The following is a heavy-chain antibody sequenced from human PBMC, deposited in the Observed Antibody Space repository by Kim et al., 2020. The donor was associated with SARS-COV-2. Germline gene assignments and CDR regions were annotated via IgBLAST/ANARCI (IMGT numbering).Heavy chain of an antibody. CDR2: IIPILGIA. J-gene: IGHJ4*02. D-gene: IGHD1-26*01. V-gene: IGHV1-69*04. Sequence: SVKVSCKASGGTFSSYAISWVRQAPGQGLEWMGRIIPILGIANYAQKFQGRVTITADKSTSTAYMELSSLRSEDTAVYYCARDGDSGSYPGVVDYWGQG. CDR3: ARDGDSGSYPGVVDY. CDR1: GGTFSSYA.